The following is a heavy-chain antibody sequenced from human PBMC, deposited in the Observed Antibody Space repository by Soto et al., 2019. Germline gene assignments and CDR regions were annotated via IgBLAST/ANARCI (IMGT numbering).Heavy chain of an antibody. J-gene: IGHJ6*02. CDR2: ISSRSDV. CDR1: GFTFSTYS. V-gene: IGHV3-21*01. CDR3: AREYTAWPLAYGLDV. D-gene: IGHD2-2*02. Sequence: GGSLRLSCVGSGFTFSTYSINWVRQAPGKGLEWVSSISSRSDVYYADSVKGRFTISRDNAKNSVSLQMNSLRAEDTAVYYCAREYTAWPLAYGLDVWGQGTTVTVSS.